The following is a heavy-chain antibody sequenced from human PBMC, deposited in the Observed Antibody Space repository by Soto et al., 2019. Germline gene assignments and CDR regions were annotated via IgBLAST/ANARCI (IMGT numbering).Heavy chain of an antibody. CDR2: INCGDANT. D-gene: IGHD3-16*01. CDR3: AGGIWGSHRYYFDN. Sequence: GASVKVSCKASGYRFSDYAMQWVRQAPGQRPEWMGWINCGDANTKYSQKFQGRVPFSRDVSASTAYMDLGSLTFKDTFFYYCAGGIWGSHRYYFDNWGQGTLVTVSS. J-gene: IGHJ4*02. V-gene: IGHV1-3*01. CDR1: GYRFSDYA.